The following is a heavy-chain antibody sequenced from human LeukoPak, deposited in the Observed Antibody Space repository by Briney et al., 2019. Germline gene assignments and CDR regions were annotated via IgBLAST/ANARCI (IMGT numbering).Heavy chain of an antibody. D-gene: IGHD3-9*01. V-gene: IGHV3-49*04. CDR3: TRDSRGEVLRYFDWLLYSDY. Sequence: PGRSLRLSCTASGFTFGDYAMNWVRQAPGKGLEWVGFIRSKAYGGTTEYAASVKGRFTISRDDSESIAYLQMNSLKTEDTAVYYCTRDSRGEVLRYFDWLLYSDYWGQGTLVTVSS. CDR1: GFTFGDYA. J-gene: IGHJ4*02. CDR2: IRSKAYGGTT.